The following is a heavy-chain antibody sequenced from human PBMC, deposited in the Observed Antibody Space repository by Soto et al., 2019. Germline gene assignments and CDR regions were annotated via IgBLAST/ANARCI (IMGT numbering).Heavy chain of an antibody. J-gene: IGHJ4*02. Sequence: QVQLVQSGAEVKKPGASVKVSCKASGYTFTSYAMHWVRQAPGQRLEWMGWINAGNGNTKYSQKFQGRVTITRDTSAPTAYMELSSLRSEDTAVYYCARDPGGTYYDYVWGSYRPASFDYWGQGTLVTVSS. V-gene: IGHV1-3*01. CDR2: INAGNGNT. CDR1: GYTFTSYA. D-gene: IGHD3-16*02. CDR3: ARDPGGTYYDYVWGSYRPASFDY.